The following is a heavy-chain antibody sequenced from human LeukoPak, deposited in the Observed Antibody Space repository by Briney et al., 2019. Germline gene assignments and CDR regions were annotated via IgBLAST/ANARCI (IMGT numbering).Heavy chain of an antibody. J-gene: IGHJ6*03. Sequence: SGGSLRLSCAASGFTFSDYYMSWIRQAPGKGLEWVSYISSSSSTIYYADSVKGRFTISRDNAKNSLYLQMNSLRAEDTAVYYCARARSRSLEWLLHYYYMDVWGKGTTVTVSS. CDR1: GFTFSDYY. CDR3: ARARSRSLEWLLHYYYMDV. D-gene: IGHD3-3*01. V-gene: IGHV3-11*01. CDR2: ISSSSSTI.